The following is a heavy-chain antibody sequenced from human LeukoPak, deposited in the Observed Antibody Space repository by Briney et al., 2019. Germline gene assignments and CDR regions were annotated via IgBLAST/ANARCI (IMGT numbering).Heavy chain of an antibody. CDR3: ARDRPTGASRLFVVQ. Sequence: KPGGSLRLSCAASGFTFSSYSMTWVRQATGKGLEWVPPMSSGSRYIYYADSVRGRFTISRDNAKNSLYLLMNSLRAEDTAVYYCARDRPTGASRLFVVQWGQGTLVTVSS. J-gene: IGHJ4*02. D-gene: IGHD3-3*01. CDR1: GFTFSSYS. V-gene: IGHV3-21*01. CDR2: MSSGSRYI.